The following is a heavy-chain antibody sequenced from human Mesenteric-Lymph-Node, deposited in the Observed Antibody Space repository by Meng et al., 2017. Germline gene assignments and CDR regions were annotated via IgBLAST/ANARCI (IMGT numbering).Heavy chain of an antibody. Sequence: GESLKISCAASGFTFSSYWMHWVRQAPGKGLVWVSRIKSDGSSTGYADSVKGRLTISRDNAKNTLYLQMNSLTAEDTAVYYCARGGTIDSWGQGTLVTVSS. V-gene: IGHV3-74*01. CDR3: ARGGTIDS. J-gene: IGHJ4*02. CDR1: GFTFSSYW. CDR2: IKSDGSST.